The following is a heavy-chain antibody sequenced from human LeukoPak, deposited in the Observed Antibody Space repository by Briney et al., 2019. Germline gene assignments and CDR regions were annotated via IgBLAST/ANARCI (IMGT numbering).Heavy chain of an antibody. CDR1: GFTLSSYA. D-gene: IGHD1-26*01. CDR2: ISDSGNT. Sequence: GGSLRLSCAASGFTLSSYAMSWVRQAPGKGLEWVSAISDSGNTYHADSVKGRFTISRDNSKDTLFLHMDSLRVDDTAIYYCARQSLGASGLDHWGQGVLVTVSS. CDR3: ARQSLGASGLDH. J-gene: IGHJ4*02. V-gene: IGHV3-23*01.